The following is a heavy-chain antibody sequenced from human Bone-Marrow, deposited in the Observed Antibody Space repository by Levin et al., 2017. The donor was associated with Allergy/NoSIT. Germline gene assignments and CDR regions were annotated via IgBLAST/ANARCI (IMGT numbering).Heavy chain of an antibody. CDR1: GFTFSSYA. Sequence: GGSLRLSCAASGFTFSSYAMHWVRQAPGKGLEWVAVISYDGSNKYYADSVKGRFTISRDNSKNTLYLQMNSLRAEDTAVYYCARLAAAGKDYWGQGTLVTVSS. CDR3: ARLAAAGKDY. CDR2: ISYDGSNK. D-gene: IGHD6-13*01. V-gene: IGHV3-30*04. J-gene: IGHJ4*02.